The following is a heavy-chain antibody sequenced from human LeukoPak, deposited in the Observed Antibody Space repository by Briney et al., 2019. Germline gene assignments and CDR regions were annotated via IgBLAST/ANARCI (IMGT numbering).Heavy chain of an antibody. Sequence: PSETLSLTCTVSGGSISSSSYYWGWIRQPPGKGLEWIGSIYYSGSTYYNPSLKSRVTISVDTSKNQFSLKLSSVTAADTAVYYCARAYRDCSSTSCYPYYFDYWGQGTLVTVSS. CDR3: ARAYRDCSSTSCYPYYFDY. D-gene: IGHD2-2*01. CDR2: IYYSGST. J-gene: IGHJ4*02. V-gene: IGHV4-39*07. CDR1: GGSISSSSYY.